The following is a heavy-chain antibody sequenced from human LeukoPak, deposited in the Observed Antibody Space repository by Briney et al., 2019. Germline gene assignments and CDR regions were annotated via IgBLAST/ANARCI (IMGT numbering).Heavy chain of an antibody. CDR3: AKGRGYELPFDN. J-gene: IGHJ4*02. V-gene: IGHV3-9*02. CDR1: GFTSDDCA. D-gene: IGHD2-2*01. CDR2: ISWNSGSI. Sequence: GGSLRLSCAGSGFTSDDCAMHWVRQAPGKGLEWVSGISWNSGSIGYADSVKGRFTISRDNAKNSLYLQMNSLRAEDTALYYCAKGRGYELPFDNWGQGTLVTVSS.